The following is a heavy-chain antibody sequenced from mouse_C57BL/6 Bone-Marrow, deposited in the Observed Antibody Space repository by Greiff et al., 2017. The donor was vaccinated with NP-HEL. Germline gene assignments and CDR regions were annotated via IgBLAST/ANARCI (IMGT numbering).Heavy chain of an antibody. J-gene: IGHJ3*01. CDR3: ARDLLWYPAWFAY. D-gene: IGHD2-10*01. CDR1: GYSITSGYY. CDR2: ISYDGST. V-gene: IGHV3-6*01. Sequence: ESGPGLVKPSQSLSLTCSVTGYSITSGYYWNWIRQFPGNKLEWMGYISYDGSTNYNPSLKNRISITRDTSKNQFFLKLNSVTTEDTATYYCARDLLWYPAWFAYWGQGTLVTVSA.